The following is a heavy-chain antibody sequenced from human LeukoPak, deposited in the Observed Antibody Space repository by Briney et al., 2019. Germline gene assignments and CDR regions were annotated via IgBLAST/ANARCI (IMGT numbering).Heavy chain of an antibody. V-gene: IGHV3-30*04. D-gene: IGHD3-22*01. CDR1: GFTFSSYA. CDR2: ISYDGSNK. J-gene: IGHJ3*02. CDR3: ARDPPYYYDSSGYFGAFDI. Sequence: GGSLRLSCAASGFTFSSYAMHWVRQAPGKGLEWVAVISYDGSNKYYADSVKGRFTISRDNSKNTLYLQMNSLRAEDTAVYYCARDPPYYYDSSGYFGAFDIWGQGTMVTVSS.